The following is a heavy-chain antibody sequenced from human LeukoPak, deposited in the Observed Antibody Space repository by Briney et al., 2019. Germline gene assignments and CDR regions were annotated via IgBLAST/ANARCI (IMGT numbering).Heavy chain of an antibody. D-gene: IGHD3-10*01. CDR3: AKLGGLLWIGASKVSIDY. J-gene: IGHJ4*02. V-gene: IGHV3-30-3*02. CDR2: ISYDGSNK. Sequence: GGSLRLSCAASGFTFSSYAMHWVRQAPGKGLEWVAVISYDGSNKYYADSVKGRFTISKDNSKNTLYLHMNSLTTEDTAVYYCAKLGGLLWIGASKVSIDYWGQGALVIVST. CDR1: GFTFSSYA.